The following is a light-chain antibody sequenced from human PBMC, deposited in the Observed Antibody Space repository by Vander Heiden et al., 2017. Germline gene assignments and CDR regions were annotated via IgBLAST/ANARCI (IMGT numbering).Light chain of an antibody. CDR2: EVN. CDR1: SSDVGGYNY. Sequence: QSALTQPPSASGSPGQSVTISCTGTSSDVGGYNYVSWYQQTPGKAPKIMIYEVNKRPSGVPDRFSGSKSGNTASLTVSGLQAEDEADYYCTSYAGSNNPYVFGTGTKVTVL. V-gene: IGLV2-8*01. CDR3: TSYAGSNNPYV. J-gene: IGLJ1*01.